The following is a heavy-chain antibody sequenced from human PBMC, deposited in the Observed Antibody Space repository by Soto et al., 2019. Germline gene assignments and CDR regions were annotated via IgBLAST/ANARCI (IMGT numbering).Heavy chain of an antibody. CDR1: GFLFNTYW. CDR2: IKSDGSST. V-gene: IGHV3-74*01. Sequence: EVQLVESGGGLVQPRGSLRLSCAASGFLFNTYWMFWVRQAPRKGLLWVSRIKSDGSSTNYADSVKGRFTISRDNAKNTLYLHMTSLRAEDTAVYYCAIGGGDYNYLDYWGQGILVTVSS. D-gene: IGHD3-9*01. CDR3: AIGGGDYNYLDY. J-gene: IGHJ4*02.